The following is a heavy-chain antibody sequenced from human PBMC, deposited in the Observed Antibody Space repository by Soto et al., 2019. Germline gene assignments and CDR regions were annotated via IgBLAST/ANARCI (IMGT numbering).Heavy chain of an antibody. CDR1: GYTFTGYY. J-gene: IGHJ6*02. CDR2: INPNSGGT. CDR3: AKAGGYEPDYYYYYGMDV. V-gene: IGHV1-2*04. D-gene: IGHD5-12*01. Sequence: GASVKVSCKASGYTFTGYYMHWLRQAPGQGLEWMGWINPNSGGTNYAQKFQGWVTMTRDTSISTAYMELSRLRSDDTAVYYCAKAGGYEPDYYYYYGMDVWGQGTTVTVSS.